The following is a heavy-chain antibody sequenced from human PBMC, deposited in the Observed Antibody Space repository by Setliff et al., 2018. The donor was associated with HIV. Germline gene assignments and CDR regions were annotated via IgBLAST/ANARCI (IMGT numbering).Heavy chain of an antibody. D-gene: IGHD5-18*01. CDR1: GYTLAGYF. J-gene: IGHJ4*02. V-gene: IGHV1-2*02. CDR2: IKPNSGGT. CDR3: ARSGYSYGTPQHFDY. Sequence: GASVKVSCKASGYTLAGYFMHWVRQAPGQGLEWMGWIKPNSGGTNYARKFQGRVTMTRDTSISTAYMELSRLRSDDTAVYYCARSGYSYGTPQHFDYWGQGTLVTVSS.